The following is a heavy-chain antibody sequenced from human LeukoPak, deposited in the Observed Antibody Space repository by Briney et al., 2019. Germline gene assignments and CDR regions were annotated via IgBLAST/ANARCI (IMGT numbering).Heavy chain of an antibody. J-gene: IGHJ5*02. CDR3: ARDFKAAAGTSFRRNWFDP. Sequence: VASVKVSCKASGYTFTGYYMHWVRQAPGQGLEWMGWINPNSGGTNYAQKFQGRVTMTRDTSISTAYMELSRLRSDDTAVYYCARDFKAAAGTSFRRNWFDPWGQGTLVTVSS. CDR2: INPNSGGT. CDR1: GYTFTGYY. D-gene: IGHD6-13*01. V-gene: IGHV1-2*02.